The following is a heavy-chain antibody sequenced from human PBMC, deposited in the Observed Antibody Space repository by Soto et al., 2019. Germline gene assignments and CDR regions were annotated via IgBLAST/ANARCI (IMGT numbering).Heavy chain of an antibody. D-gene: IGHD5-12*01. Sequence: SETLSLTCTVSGGSVSSGSYYWSWIRQPPGKGLEWIGYIYYSGSTNYNPSLKSRVTISVDTSKNQFSLKLSSVTAADTAVYYCARVIVATTTNRYYYGMDVWGQGTTVTVSS. J-gene: IGHJ6*02. V-gene: IGHV4-61*01. CDR2: IYYSGST. CDR3: ARVIVATTTNRYYYGMDV. CDR1: GGSVSSGSYY.